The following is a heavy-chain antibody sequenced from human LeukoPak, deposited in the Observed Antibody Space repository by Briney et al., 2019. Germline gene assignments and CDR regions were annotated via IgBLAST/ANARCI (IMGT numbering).Heavy chain of an antibody. J-gene: IGHJ6*03. CDR3: ARHPGSGKNRRYYYYYYMDV. D-gene: IGHD3-10*01. Sequence: PSETLSLTCTVSGYSISSGYYWGWIRQPPGKGLEWIGSIYHSGSTYYNPSLKSRVTISVDTSKNQFSLKLSSVTAADTAVYYCARHPGSGKNRRYYYYYYMDVWGKGTTVTISS. V-gene: IGHV4-38-2*02. CDR2: IYHSGST. CDR1: GYSISSGYY.